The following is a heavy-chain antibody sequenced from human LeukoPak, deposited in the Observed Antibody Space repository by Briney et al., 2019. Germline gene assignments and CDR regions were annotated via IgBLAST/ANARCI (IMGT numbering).Heavy chain of an antibody. V-gene: IGHV3-48*01. J-gene: IGHJ4*02. Sequence: PGGSLRLSCAASGFSVGSNYMNWVRQAPGKGLEGVSYISRSGTTISYAQSVKGRFTITRDNAQNSLTLHMNTLRADDTAVYYCAKDGGTHFDHWGQGTLVTVSS. CDR2: ISRSGTTI. CDR1: GFSVGSNY. CDR3: AKDGGTHFDH. D-gene: IGHD1-26*01.